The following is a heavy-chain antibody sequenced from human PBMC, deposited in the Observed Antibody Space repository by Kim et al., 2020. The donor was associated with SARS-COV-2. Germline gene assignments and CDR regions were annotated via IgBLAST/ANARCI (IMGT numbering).Heavy chain of an antibody. Sequence: GGSLRLSCAASGFTFSSYGMHWVRQAPGKGLEWVAVIWYDGSNKYYADSVKGRFTISRDNSKNTLYLQMNSLRAEDTAVYYCAREGFWSGYNNWFDPWGQGTLVTVSS. D-gene: IGHD3-3*01. CDR1: GFTFSSYG. J-gene: IGHJ5*02. CDR2: IWYDGSNK. CDR3: AREGFWSGYNNWFDP. V-gene: IGHV3-33*01.